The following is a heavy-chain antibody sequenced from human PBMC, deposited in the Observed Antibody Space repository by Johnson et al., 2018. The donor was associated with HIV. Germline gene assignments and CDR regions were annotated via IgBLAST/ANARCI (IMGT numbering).Heavy chain of an antibody. CDR1: GFTFSTYD. Sequence: QVQLVESGGGLVQPGGSLRLSCAASGFTFSTYDMHWVRQATGKGLDWVAVISYDGSNKYYADSVKGRFTISRDNSKNTLYLQMNSLRAEDTAVYYCARDRVITFGGVIGRGAFDIWGQGTMVTVSA. V-gene: IGHV3-30-3*01. CDR3: ARDRVITFGGVIGRGAFDI. J-gene: IGHJ3*02. CDR2: ISYDGSNK. D-gene: IGHD3-16*02.